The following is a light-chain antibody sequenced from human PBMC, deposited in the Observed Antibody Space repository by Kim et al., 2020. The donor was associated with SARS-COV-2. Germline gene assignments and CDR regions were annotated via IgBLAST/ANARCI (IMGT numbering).Light chain of an antibody. V-gene: IGLV2-14*03. J-gene: IGLJ2*01. Sequence: GQSVAISCTGTSSDVGGYNFVSWYQQHPGKAPKLGIYDVTKRPSGVSNRFSGSKSGNTASLTISGLQAEDEADYYCSSSTPNTTPLFGGGTQLTVL. CDR1: SSDVGGYNF. CDR3: SSSTPNTTPL. CDR2: DVT.